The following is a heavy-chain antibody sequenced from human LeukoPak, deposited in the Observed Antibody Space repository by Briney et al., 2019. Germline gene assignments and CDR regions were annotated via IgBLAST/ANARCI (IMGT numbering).Heavy chain of an antibody. J-gene: IGHJ6*03. Sequence: GGSLRLSCAASGFSFSGYGMHWVRQAPGKGLEWVAFIRYDGSNEYYADSVKGRFTISRDNSKNTLYLQMNSLRAEDTAVYYCAKSLAQIFGVVIIKGDYYYMDVWGKGTTVTVSS. CDR1: GFSFSGYG. CDR3: AKSLAQIFGVVIIKGDYYYMDV. D-gene: IGHD3-3*01. V-gene: IGHV3-30*02. CDR2: IRYDGSNE.